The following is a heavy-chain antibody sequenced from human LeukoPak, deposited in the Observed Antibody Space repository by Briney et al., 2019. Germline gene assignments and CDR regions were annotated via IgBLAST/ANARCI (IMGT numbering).Heavy chain of an antibody. CDR2: IWYDGGNK. J-gene: IGHJ6*02. D-gene: IGHD3-3*01. V-gene: IGHV3-30*02. CDR3: AKDLVYYDFWSGLRGHYYYYYGMDV. CDR1: GFTFSSYG. Sequence: GGSLRLSCAASGFTFSSYGMHWVRQAPGKGLEWVAVIWYDGGNKYYADSVKGRFTISRDNSKNTLYLQMNSLRAEDTAVYYCAKDLVYYDFWSGLRGHYYYYYGMDVWGQGTTVTVSS.